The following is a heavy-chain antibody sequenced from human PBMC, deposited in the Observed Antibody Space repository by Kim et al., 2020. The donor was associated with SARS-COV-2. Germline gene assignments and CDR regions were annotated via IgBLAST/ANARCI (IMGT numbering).Heavy chain of an antibody. CDR3: ARDRSDYGMDV. V-gene: IGHV1-69*01. J-gene: IGHJ6*02. Sequence: NSDPKFQGRVTITADEATRTAYMGLSSLRSEDTAVYYCARDRSDYGMDVWGQGTTVTVSS.